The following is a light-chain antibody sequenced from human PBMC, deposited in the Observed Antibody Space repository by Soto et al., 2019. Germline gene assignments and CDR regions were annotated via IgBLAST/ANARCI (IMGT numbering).Light chain of an antibody. CDR3: QQYRSQPYT. Sequence: EIVLTQSPGTLSLSPGERATLSCRASQSVTSTYLAWYQQRPGQAPRLLIYGASSRATGIPDRFSGSGSGTDFTLTISSLEPEDFAVYYCQQYRSQPYTFGQGTNLEIQ. J-gene: IGKJ2*01. CDR1: QSVTSTY. CDR2: GAS. V-gene: IGKV3-20*01.